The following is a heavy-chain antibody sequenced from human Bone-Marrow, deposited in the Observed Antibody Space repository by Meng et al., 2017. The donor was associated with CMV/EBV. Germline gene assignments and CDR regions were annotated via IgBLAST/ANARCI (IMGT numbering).Heavy chain of an antibody. CDR2: IYSGGST. Sequence: GGSLRLSCAASGFTVSSNYMSWVRQAPGKGLEWVSVIYSGGSTYYADSVKGRFTISRDNSKNTLYLQMNSLRAEDTAVYYCASFGATTPEVYCGQGTLVVASS. CDR3: ASFGATTPEVY. CDR1: GFTVSSNY. J-gene: IGHJ4*02. D-gene: IGHD1-26*01. V-gene: IGHV3-53*01.